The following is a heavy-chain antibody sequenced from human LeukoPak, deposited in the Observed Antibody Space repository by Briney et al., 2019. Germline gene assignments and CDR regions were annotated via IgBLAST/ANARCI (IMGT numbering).Heavy chain of an antibody. CDR1: GFTFYDYD. J-gene: IGHJ4*02. D-gene: IGHD3-9*01. CDR2: ISGGGGST. V-gene: IGHV3-23*01. Sequence: PGGSLRLSCAASGFTFYDYDMSWVRQAPGKGLEWVSVISGGGGSTDYADSVQGRFTISRDNSKNTLYLQMNSLRAEDTAVYYCAKEKTFYDTLTGFYTKTAFDYWGQGTLVTVSS. CDR3: AKEKTFYDTLTGFYTKTAFDY.